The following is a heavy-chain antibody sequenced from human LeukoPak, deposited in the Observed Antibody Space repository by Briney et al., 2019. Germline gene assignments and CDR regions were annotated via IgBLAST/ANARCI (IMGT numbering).Heavy chain of an antibody. Sequence: PSETLSLTCTVSGGSISSGDYYWSWIRQPPGKGLEWIGYIYYSGSTYYNPSLKSRVTISVDTSKNQFSLKLSSVTAVDTAVYYCARDRTGYSSGWYIAFDIWGQGTMVTVSS. J-gene: IGHJ3*02. V-gene: IGHV4-30-4*01. CDR1: GGSISSGDYY. CDR3: ARDRTGYSSGWYIAFDI. CDR2: IYYSGST. D-gene: IGHD6-19*01.